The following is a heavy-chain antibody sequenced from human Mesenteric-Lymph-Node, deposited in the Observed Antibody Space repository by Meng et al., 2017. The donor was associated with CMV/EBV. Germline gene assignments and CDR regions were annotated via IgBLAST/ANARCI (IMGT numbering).Heavy chain of an antibody. CDR1: GYTFTSYY. Sequence: SVKVSCKASGYTFTSYYMHWVRQAPGQGLEWMGGIIPIFGTANYAQKFQGRVTITTDESTSTAYMELSSLRSEDTAVYYCAEILRYFDWWWFDPWGQGTLVTVSS. CDR3: AEILRYFDWWWFDP. V-gene: IGHV1-69*05. D-gene: IGHD3-9*01. J-gene: IGHJ5*02. CDR2: IIPIFGTA.